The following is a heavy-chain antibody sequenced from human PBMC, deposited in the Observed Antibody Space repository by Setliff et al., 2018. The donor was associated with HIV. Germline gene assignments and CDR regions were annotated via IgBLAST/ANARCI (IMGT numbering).Heavy chain of an antibody. CDR2: IFYGGSVYGSGRT. CDR3: ARHTLREVLWFGDFPDWFDP. D-gene: IGHD3-10*01. Sequence: SETLSLTCTVSGDSISSNNYYWAWIRQSPGKGLEWIGCIFYGGSVYGSGRTFFNPSLKSRVTISIDTSKNQFSLKLSSVTAADTAVYYCARHTLREVLWFGDFPDWFDPWGQGTLVTVSS. CDR1: GDSISSNNYY. V-gene: IGHV4-39*01. J-gene: IGHJ5*02.